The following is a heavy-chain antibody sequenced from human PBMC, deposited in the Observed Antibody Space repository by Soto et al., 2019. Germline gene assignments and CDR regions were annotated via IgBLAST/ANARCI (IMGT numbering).Heavy chain of an antibody. CDR3: AKETIFGVVSYYYYYMDV. CDR2: ISGSGGST. V-gene: IGHV3-23*01. CDR1: GFTFSSYA. Sequence: EVQLLESGGGLVQPGGSLRLSCAASGFTFSSYAMSWVRQAPGKGQEWVSAISGSGGSTYYADSVKGRFTISRDNSKNTLYLQMNSLRAEDTAVYYCAKETIFGVVSYYYYYMDVWGKGTTVTVSS. J-gene: IGHJ6*03. D-gene: IGHD3-3*01.